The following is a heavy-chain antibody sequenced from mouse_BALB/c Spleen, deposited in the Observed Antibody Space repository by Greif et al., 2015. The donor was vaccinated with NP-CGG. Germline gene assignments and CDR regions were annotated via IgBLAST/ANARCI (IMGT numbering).Heavy chain of an antibody. CDR1: GYTFTDYY. V-gene: IGHV1-84*02. D-gene: IGHD4-1*01. Sequence: VQLQESGPELVKPGALVKISCKASGYTFTDYYINWVKQKPGQGLEWIGWIYPGSGNTKYNEKFKGKATLTVDTSSSTAYMQFSSLTSEDTAVYFCARRTGTEAMDYWGQGTSVTVSS. CDR2: IYPGSGNT. CDR3: ARRTGTEAMDY. J-gene: IGHJ4*01.